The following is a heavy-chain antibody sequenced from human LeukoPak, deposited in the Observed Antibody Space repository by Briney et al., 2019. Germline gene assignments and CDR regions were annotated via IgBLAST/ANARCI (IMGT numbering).Heavy chain of an antibody. Sequence: GRSLRLSCAASGFTFDDYAMHWVRQVPGKGLVWVSRMNTNGSFTTYADSVKGRFTMSRDNSRNTLYLQMNSLRAEDTATYYCARDYYSAGDSWGQGTLVTVSS. V-gene: IGHV3-74*01. D-gene: IGHD3-10*01. J-gene: IGHJ4*02. CDR1: GFTFDDYA. CDR3: ARDYYSAGDS. CDR2: MNTNGSFT.